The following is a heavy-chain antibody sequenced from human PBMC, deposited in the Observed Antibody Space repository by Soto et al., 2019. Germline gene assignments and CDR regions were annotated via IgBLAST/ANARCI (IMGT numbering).Heavy chain of an antibody. CDR1: GGTFSSYA. Sequence: SVKVSCKASGGTFSSYAISWVRQAPGQGLEWMGGIIPIFGTANYAQKFQGRVTITADESTSTAYMELSSLRSEDTAVYYCANYGSAPAEYFQHWGQGTLVTVSS. V-gene: IGHV1-69*13. CDR3: ANYGSAPAEYFQH. CDR2: IIPIFGTA. D-gene: IGHD3-10*01. J-gene: IGHJ1*01.